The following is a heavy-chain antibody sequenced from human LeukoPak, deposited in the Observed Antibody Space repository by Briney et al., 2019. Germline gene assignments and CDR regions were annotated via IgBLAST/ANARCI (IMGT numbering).Heavy chain of an antibody. CDR2: INSDGSDT. V-gene: IGHV3-74*01. CDR3: ARVGCGGDCSFDH. Sequence: GGSLRLSCAASGFTFSFYWMHWVRQAPGKGLVWVSRINSDGSDTTCADSVQGRFTISRDNAKNTLYLQMNSLRADDTAVYYCARVGCGGDCSFDHWGQGTLVTVSS. J-gene: IGHJ4*02. CDR1: GFTFSFYW. D-gene: IGHD2-21*02.